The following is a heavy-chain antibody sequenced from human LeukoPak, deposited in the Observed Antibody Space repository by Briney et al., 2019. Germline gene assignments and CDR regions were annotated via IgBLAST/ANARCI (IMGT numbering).Heavy chain of an antibody. CDR1: GYTFTGYY. D-gene: IGHD2-2*01. Sequence: ASVKVSCKASGYTFTGYYMHWVRQAPGQGLEWMGWINPNSGGTNYAQKFQGRVTMTRDTSISTAYMELSRLRSDDTAVYYCARKLPGVVVPAAMGYWGQGTLVTVSS. J-gene: IGHJ4*02. CDR3: ARKLPGVVVPAAMGY. V-gene: IGHV1-2*02. CDR2: INPNSGGT.